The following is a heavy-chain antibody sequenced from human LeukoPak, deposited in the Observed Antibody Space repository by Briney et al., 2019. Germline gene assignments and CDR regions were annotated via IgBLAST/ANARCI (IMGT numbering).Heavy chain of an antibody. Sequence: ASVKVSCKASGYTFTDYYMDWVRQAPGQGLEWMGWINPNSGGTNYAQQFQGRVTMSRDTSNSTPYMELSRLRSDDTAVYYCARDGPRGDVDYWGQGTLVTVSS. J-gene: IGHJ4*02. CDR1: GYTFTDYY. D-gene: IGHD3-10*01. CDR3: ARDGPRGDVDY. V-gene: IGHV1-2*02. CDR2: INPNSGGT.